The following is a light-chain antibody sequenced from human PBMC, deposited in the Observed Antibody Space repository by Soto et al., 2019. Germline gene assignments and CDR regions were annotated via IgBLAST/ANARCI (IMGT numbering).Light chain of an antibody. CDR1: SSDVGSSNG. J-gene: IGLJ1*01. Sequence: LTQPPSVSWSPGQSVAISCTGTSSDVGSSNGVSWYQQPPGAAPKLMIYDVTNRPSGVPDRFSGSKSGNTASLTISGLQAEDEADYYCSSYTSSSTYVFGTGTKVTVL. CDR2: DVT. CDR3: SSYTSSSTYV. V-gene: IGLV2-18*02.